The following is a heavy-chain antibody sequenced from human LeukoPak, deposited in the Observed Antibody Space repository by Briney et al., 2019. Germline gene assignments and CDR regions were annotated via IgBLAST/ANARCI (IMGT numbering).Heavy chain of an antibody. CDR3: VRYYTRQSWYFDL. CDR2: IKWNGGST. J-gene: IGHJ2*01. CDR1: GFTFDDYG. Sequence: TGGSLRLSCAASGFTFDDYGMSWVRQAPGKGLEWVSSIKWNGGSTGYADSVKGRFTISRDNAKNSLYLQMNSLRAEDTAVYYCVRYYTRQSWYFDLWGRGTPVTVSP. D-gene: IGHD3-10*01. V-gene: IGHV3-20*04.